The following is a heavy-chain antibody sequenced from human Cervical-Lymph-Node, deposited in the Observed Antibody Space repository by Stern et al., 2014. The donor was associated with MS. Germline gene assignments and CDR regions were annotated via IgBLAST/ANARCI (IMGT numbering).Heavy chain of an antibody. V-gene: IGHV3-30*04. Sequence: QVQLVQSGGGVVQPGRSLRLSCAASGFTFSTFDMHWVRQAPGKGLQWVAIISYDGRNKYYADSVRGRVTVSRDSSKSTLYLQVSRLRAEDTAVYYCVRDFGRIGASATGALHIWGQGTMVIASS. CDR1: GFTFSTFD. CDR3: VRDFGRIGASATGALHI. CDR2: ISYDGRNK. D-gene: IGHD6-13*01. J-gene: IGHJ3*02.